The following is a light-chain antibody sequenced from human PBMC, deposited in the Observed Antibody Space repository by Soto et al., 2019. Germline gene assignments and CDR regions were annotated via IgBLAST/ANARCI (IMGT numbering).Light chain of an antibody. V-gene: IGKV1-13*02. J-gene: IGKJ5*01. CDR3: QQFNPPIT. CDR2: DAS. CDR1: QGISSA. Sequence: AIQLTQSPSSLSASVGDRVTITCRASQGISSALAWYQQKPGKAPKLLIYDASSLESGVPSRFCGSGSGTDFTLTISSLQPEDFATYYCQQFNPPITFGQGTRLEIK.